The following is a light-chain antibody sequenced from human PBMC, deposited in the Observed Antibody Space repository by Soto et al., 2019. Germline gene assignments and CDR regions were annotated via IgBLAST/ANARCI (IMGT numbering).Light chain of an antibody. CDR2: GNN. V-gene: IGLV1-47*01. J-gene: IGLJ2*01. CDR3: AAWDDGLSGAV. CDR1: STNIGSNY. Sequence: QSVLTQPPSASGTPGQRVTLSCSGSSTNIGSNYVYWYQQLPCKSPKLLIYGNNHRPSGVPDRFSGSKSGTSASLAISGLRSEDEADYYCAAWDDGLSGAVFGGGTKLTVL.